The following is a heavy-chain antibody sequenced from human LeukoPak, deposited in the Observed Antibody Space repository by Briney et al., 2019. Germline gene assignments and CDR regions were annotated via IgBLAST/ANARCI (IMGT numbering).Heavy chain of an antibody. D-gene: IGHD5-18*01. Sequence: SVNVSCKAAGYTFTAYYIHWVRQAPGQGLEWMGWINPNSGGTNSAQKFQGRVTMTRDSSISTAYMEISRLTSDDTAVYHGARLGSITASKNYFDYWGQGTLVTVSS. CDR1: GYTFTAYY. CDR2: INPNSGGT. V-gene: IGHV1-2*02. CDR3: ARLGSITASKNYFDY. J-gene: IGHJ4*02.